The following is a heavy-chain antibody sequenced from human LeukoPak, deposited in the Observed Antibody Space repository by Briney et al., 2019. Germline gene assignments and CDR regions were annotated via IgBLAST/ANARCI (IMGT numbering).Heavy chain of an antibody. CDR1: GFTFSNYA. J-gene: IGHJ1*01. V-gene: IGHV3-23*01. CDR3: ARDPNGDYIGAFDFQR. Sequence: GGSLRLSCAASGFTFSNYAMMWIRQAPGKGLEWVSAIRGSGGTTFYADSVKGRFTISRDNLRHTLYLQMNSLRADDTAVYFCARDPNGDYIGAFDFQRWGQGTQVTVSS. D-gene: IGHD4-17*01. CDR2: IRGSGGTT.